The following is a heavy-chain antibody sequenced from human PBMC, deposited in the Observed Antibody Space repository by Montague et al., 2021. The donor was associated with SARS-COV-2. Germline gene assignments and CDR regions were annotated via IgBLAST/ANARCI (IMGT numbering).Heavy chain of an antibody. CDR2: ISYDGSNQ. Sequence: SLSLSCAASGFTFSSYAMPWVRQAPGKGLEWVAVISYDGSNQYYADSVKGRFTISRDNSKNTLYLQMNSLRAEDTAVYYCARDFGSYSYFDYWGQGTLVTVSS. CDR3: ARDFGSYSYFDY. J-gene: IGHJ4*02. D-gene: IGHD1-26*01. CDR1: GFTFSSYA. V-gene: IGHV3-30-3*01.